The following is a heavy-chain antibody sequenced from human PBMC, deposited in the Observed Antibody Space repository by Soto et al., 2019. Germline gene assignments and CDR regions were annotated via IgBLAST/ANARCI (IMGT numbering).Heavy chain of an antibody. V-gene: IGHV1-46*01. CDR3: ARAIPNSQGYYYYGMDV. J-gene: IGHJ6*02. Sequence: ASVKVSCKASGYTLTSYYMHWVRQAPGQGLEWMGIINPSGGSTSYAQKFQGRVTMTRDTSTSTVYMELSSLRSEDTAVYYCARAIPNSQGYYYYGMDVWGQGTTVTVSS. CDR2: INPSGGST. CDR1: GYTLTSYY. D-gene: IGHD1-7*01.